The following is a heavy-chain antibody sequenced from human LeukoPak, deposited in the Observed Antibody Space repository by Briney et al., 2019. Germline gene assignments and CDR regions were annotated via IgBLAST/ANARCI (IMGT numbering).Heavy chain of an antibody. CDR2: ITASGTAM. J-gene: IGHJ4*02. Sequence: GGPLRLSCAASGFTFSSYSMNWVRQAPGKGLEWVSHITASGTAMFYADSVKGRFTISRDNAKNSLYLQMNSLRDEDTAVYYCASSGSYRFDYWGQGTLVTVSS. CDR3: ASSGSYRFDY. V-gene: IGHV3-48*02. D-gene: IGHD1-26*01. CDR1: GFTFSSYS.